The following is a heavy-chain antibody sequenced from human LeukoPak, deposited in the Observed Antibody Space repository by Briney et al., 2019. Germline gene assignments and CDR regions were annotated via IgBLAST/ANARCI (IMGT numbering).Heavy chain of an antibody. CDR3: ARDGGSGSYYLYYYYYGMGV. D-gene: IGHD3-10*01. J-gene: IGHJ6*02. V-gene: IGHV3-30-3*01. CDR2: ISYDGSNK. Sequence: GGSLRLSCAASGFTFSSYAMHWVRQAPGKGLEWVAVISYDGSNKYYADSVKGRFTISRDNSKNTLYLQMNSLRAEDTAVYYCARDGGSGSYYLYYYYYGMGVWGQGTTVTVSS. CDR1: GFTFSSYA.